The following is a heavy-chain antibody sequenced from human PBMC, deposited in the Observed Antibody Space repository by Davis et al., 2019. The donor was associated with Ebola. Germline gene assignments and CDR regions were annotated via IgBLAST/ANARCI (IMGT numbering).Heavy chain of an antibody. CDR1: GGTFSSYA. CDR2: IIPIFGTA. CDR3: AREISVVVPAAMKDAFDI. D-gene: IGHD2-2*01. Sequence: SVKVSCKASGGTFSSYAISWVRQAPGQGLEWMGGIIPIFGTANYAQKLQGRVTMTTDTSTSTAYMELRSLRSDDTAVYYCAREISVVVPAAMKDAFDIWGQGTMVTVSS. J-gene: IGHJ3*02. V-gene: IGHV1-69*05.